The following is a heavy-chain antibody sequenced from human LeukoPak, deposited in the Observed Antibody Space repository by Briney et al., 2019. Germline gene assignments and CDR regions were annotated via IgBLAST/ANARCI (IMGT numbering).Heavy chain of an antibody. Sequence: EPLTLPCAVSGCSFTGYYWSWLRQPPGKGLEWIGYIYYSGSTNYHPSLKSRVTIPVDTSKHQFSLKLSSVTAADTAVYNCARHALGRSSSFDCWGQRALGTLSS. CDR2: IYYSGST. CDR1: GCSFTGYY. CDR3: ARHALGRSSSFDC. J-gene: IGHJ4*02. D-gene: IGHD3/OR15-3a*01. V-gene: IGHV4-59*08.